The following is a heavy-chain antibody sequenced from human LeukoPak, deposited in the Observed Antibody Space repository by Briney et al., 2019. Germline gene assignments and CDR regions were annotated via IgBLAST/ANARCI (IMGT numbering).Heavy chain of an antibody. CDR1: GGSFSGYY. Sequence: SETLSLTCAVYGGSFSGYYCTWIRQPAGKGLEWIGRIYTRGSTNYNPSPKSRVTMSVDTSKNQFSLKLSSVTAADTAVYYCARDTGTTVLDAFDIWGQGTMVTVSS. V-gene: IGHV4-4*07. CDR2: IYTRGST. D-gene: IGHD1-7*01. CDR3: ARDTGTTVLDAFDI. J-gene: IGHJ3*02.